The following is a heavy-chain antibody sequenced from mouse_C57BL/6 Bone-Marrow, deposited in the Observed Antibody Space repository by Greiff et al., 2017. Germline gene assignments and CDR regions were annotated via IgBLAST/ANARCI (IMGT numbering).Heavy chain of an antibody. CDR3: ASCITTVVADY. J-gene: IGHJ2*01. CDR1: GYTFTSYW. V-gene: IGHV1-55*01. Sequence: QVQLQQPGAELVKPGDSVKMSCKASGYTFTSYWITWVKQRPGQGLEWIGDIYPGSGSTNYNEQFKSKATLTVDTSSSTAYMQLSSLTSGDSAVYYCASCITTVVADYWGQGTTLTVSS. CDR2: IYPGSGST. D-gene: IGHD1-1*01.